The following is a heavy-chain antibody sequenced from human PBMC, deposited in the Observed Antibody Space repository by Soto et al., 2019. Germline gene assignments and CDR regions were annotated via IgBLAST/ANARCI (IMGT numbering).Heavy chain of an antibody. D-gene: IGHD1-1*01. Sequence: QVQLVESGGGVVQPGRSLRLSCAASGFTFSDYGIHWDRQAPGKGLEWVAVISFDGSNKYFADSVKGRFTISRDNSQNTLYLQMNSLRAEDTAVYHCAIQVSPHINGFDNWGQGTMVTVSS. CDR1: GFTFSDYG. V-gene: IGHV3-30*03. CDR3: AIQVSPHINGFDN. J-gene: IGHJ3*02. CDR2: ISFDGSNK.